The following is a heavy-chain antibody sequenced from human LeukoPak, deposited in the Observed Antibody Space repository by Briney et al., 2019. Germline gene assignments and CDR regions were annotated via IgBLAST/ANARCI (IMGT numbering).Heavy chain of an antibody. CDR3: ARSYSSGFFDY. Sequence: SETLSLTCIVSGGSISSYYWSWIRQPPGKGLEWIGHIYYSGSTNYNPSLKSRVTISVDTSKNQFSLKLISVTSADTAVYYCARSYSSGFFDYWGQGTLVTVSS. V-gene: IGHV4-59*01. CDR2: IYYSGST. D-gene: IGHD6-25*01. J-gene: IGHJ4*02. CDR1: GGSISSYY.